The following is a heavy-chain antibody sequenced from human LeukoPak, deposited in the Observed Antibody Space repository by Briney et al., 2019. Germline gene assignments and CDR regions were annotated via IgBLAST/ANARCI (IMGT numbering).Heavy chain of an antibody. J-gene: IGHJ4*02. CDR1: GFTVSNNY. V-gene: IGHV3-53*01. Sequence: GGSLRPSCAASGFTVSNNYMSWVRQAPGKGLEWVSIIYSGATTYYADSVKGRFTISRDNSKNTLYLQMNSLRAEDTAVYYCARVLWNGDYPRFDYWGQGTLVTVSS. CDR2: IYSGATT. CDR3: ARVLWNGDYPRFDY. D-gene: IGHD4-17*01.